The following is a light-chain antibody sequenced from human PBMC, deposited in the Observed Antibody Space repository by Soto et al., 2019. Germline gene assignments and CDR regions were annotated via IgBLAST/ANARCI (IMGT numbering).Light chain of an antibody. J-gene: IGKJ1*01. CDR2: GAS. V-gene: IGKV3-20*01. CDR3: QQYDRSPWT. Sequence: EIVLTQSRGTLSLSPGERATLSCRASQSVSSSFLAWHQQKPGQPPRLLIYGASSRATGIPDRFSGSGSGTDFTLTISRLEPEDFAVYYCQQYDRSPWTFGQGTKVEIK. CDR1: QSVSSSF.